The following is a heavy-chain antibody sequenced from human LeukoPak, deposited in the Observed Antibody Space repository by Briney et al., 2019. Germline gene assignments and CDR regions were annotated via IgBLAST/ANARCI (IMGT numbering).Heavy chain of an antibody. CDR3: ARDTYGDYAFDY. Sequence: GGSLRLSCAASGFTFTTYPMNWVRQAPGKGLEWVASISSSGSYIFYADSVKGRFTISRDNAKNSLFLQMNSLRAEDTAVYYCARDTYGDYAFDYWGQGTLVTVSS. CDR1: GFTFTTYP. V-gene: IGHV3-21*01. CDR2: ISSSGSYI. J-gene: IGHJ4*02. D-gene: IGHD4-17*01.